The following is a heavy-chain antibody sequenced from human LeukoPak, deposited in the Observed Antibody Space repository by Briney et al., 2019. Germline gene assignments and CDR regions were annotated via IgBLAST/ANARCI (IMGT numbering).Heavy chain of an antibody. CDR2: IYYSGST. Sequence: PSGTLSLTCTVSGGSIRRYYRNWVRQPPGKGLEWIGYIYYSGSTNYNPSLKSRGTISEDTSKNKLSLKLRSVTAADTDEYCCAAVVEVPAATGLWFDPWGQGTLVTVSS. V-gene: IGHV4-59*01. J-gene: IGHJ5*02. D-gene: IGHD2-2*01. CDR1: GGSIRRYY. CDR3: AAVVEVPAATGLWFDP.